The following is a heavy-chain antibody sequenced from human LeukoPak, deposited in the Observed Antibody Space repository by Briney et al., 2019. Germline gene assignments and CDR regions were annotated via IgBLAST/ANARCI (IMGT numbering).Heavy chain of an antibody. V-gene: IGHV4-59*12. D-gene: IGHD3-10*01. CDR1: GGSICSYY. CDR3: ARDNRGVIISYGMDV. J-gene: IGHJ6*02. CDR2: IYHSGST. Sequence: PSETLSLTCTVSGGSICSYYWSWVRQPPGKGLEWIGEIYHSGSTNYNPSLKSRVTISVDTSKNQFSLKLSSVTAADTAVYYCARDNRGVIISYGMDVWGQGTTVTVSS.